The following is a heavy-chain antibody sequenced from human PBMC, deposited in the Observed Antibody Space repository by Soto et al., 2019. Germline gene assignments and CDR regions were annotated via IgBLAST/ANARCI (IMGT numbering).Heavy chain of an antibody. CDR1: GFPFTNAW. J-gene: IGHJ4*02. CDR2: IKRKADGGTT. D-gene: IGHD6-19*01. CDR3: RTQWLD. V-gene: IGHV3-15*01. Sequence: KPGGSLRLSCAASGFPFTNAWMSWVRQAPGKGLEWVGRIKRKADGGTTDFAAPVKGRFTISRDDSKNTVYLQMNSLKTEDTAVYYCRTQWLDWGQGILVTVSS.